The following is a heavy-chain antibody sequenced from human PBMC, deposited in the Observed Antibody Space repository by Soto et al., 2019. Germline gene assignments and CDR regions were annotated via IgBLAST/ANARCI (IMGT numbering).Heavy chain of an antibody. J-gene: IGHJ6*02. D-gene: IGHD3-9*01. Sequence: GSLRLSCAASGFTFSSYGMYWVRQAPGKGLEWVAVISYDGSNRYYADSKKGRFNISRDNSKNTLYLQMNSLRAEDTVFYYCAKVASGITIFSGFWYYYGLDVWGQGTTVTVSS. CDR2: ISYDGSNR. V-gene: IGHV3-30*18. CDR3: AKVASGITIFSGFWYYYGLDV. CDR1: GFTFSSYG.